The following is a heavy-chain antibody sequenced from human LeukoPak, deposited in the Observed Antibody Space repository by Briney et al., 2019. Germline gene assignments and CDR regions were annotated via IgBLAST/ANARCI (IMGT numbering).Heavy chain of an antibody. CDR3: ARHNSPYYYDSSGTNQFDY. D-gene: IGHD3-22*01. J-gene: IGHJ4*02. CDR2: IYYSGST. Sequence: PSETLSLTCTVSGGSISSSSYYWGWIRQPPGKGLEWTGSIYYSGSTYYNPSLKSRVTISVDTSKNQFSLKLSSVTAADTAVYYCARHNSPYYYDSSGTNQFDYWGQGTLVTVSS. CDR1: GGSISSSSYY. V-gene: IGHV4-39*01.